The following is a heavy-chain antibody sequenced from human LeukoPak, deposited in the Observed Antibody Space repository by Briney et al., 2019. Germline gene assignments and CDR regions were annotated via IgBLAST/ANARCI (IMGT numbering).Heavy chain of an antibody. V-gene: IGHV3-30*02. Sequence: GGSLRLSCAASGFTFSSYGMHWVCQAPGKGLEWVAFIRYDGSNKYYADSVKGRFTISRDNSKNTLYLQMNSLRAEDTAVYYCARDQIRRYYYDSSGYSLDAFDIWGQGTMVTVSS. J-gene: IGHJ3*02. D-gene: IGHD3-22*01. CDR1: GFTFSSYG. CDR2: IRYDGSNK. CDR3: ARDQIRRYYYDSSGYSLDAFDI.